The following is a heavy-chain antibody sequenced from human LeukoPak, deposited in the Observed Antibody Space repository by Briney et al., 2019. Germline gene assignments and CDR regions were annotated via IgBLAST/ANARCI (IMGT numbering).Heavy chain of an antibody. CDR3: ARPDYDFWSGYDNWFDP. J-gene: IGHJ5*02. Sequence: SETLSLTCAVYGGSFSGYYWSWIRQPPGKGLEWIGEINHSGSTNYNPSLKGRVTISVDTSKNQFSLKLSSVTAADTAVYYCARPDYDFWSGYDNWFDPWGQGTLVTVSS. D-gene: IGHD3-3*01. V-gene: IGHV4-34*01. CDR2: INHSGST. CDR1: GGSFSGYY.